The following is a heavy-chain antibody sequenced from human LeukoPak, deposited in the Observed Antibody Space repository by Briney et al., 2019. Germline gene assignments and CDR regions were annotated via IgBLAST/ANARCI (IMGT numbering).Heavy chain of an antibody. CDR3: AKGLDSSSWYSFDY. D-gene: IGHD6-13*01. CDR2: ISWNSGSI. CDR1: GFTFDDYA. V-gene: IGHV3-9*03. Sequence: PGRSLRLSCAASGFTFDDYAMHWVRQAPGKGLEWVSGISWNSGSIGYADSVKGRFTISRDNAKNSPYLQMNSLRAEDMALYYCAKGLDSSSWYSFDYWGQGTLVTVSS. J-gene: IGHJ4*02.